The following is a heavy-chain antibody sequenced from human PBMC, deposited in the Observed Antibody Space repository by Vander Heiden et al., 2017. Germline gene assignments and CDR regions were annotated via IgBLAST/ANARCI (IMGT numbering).Heavy chain of an antibody. V-gene: IGHV4-34*01. J-gene: IGHJ4*02. CDR3: ARGRGLRWYGGFFDY. CDR1: GGSFSGYY. Sequence: QVQLQQWGAGLLKPSETLSLTCAVYGGSFSGYYWSWIRQPPGKGLEWIGEINHSGSTNYNPSLKSRVTISVDTSKNQFSLKLSSVTAADTAVYYCARGRGLRWYGGFFDYWGQGTLVTVSS. CDR2: INHSGST. D-gene: IGHD4-17*01.